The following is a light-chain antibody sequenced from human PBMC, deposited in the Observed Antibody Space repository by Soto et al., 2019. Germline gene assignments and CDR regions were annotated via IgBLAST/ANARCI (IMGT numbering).Light chain of an antibody. CDR1: QSISNY. V-gene: IGKV1-39*01. Sequence: DIQMTQSPYSLSASVGDRVTITCRASQSISNYLNWYQQKPGKAPKLLIYAASSLHGGVPSRFSGSGSGTDFTLTISSLQPEDFATYYCQQSYSSPETFGQGTKVEI. CDR2: AAS. CDR3: QQSYSSPET. J-gene: IGKJ1*01.